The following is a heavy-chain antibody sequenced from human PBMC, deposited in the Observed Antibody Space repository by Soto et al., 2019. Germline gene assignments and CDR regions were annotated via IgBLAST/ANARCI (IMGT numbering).Heavy chain of an antibody. J-gene: IGHJ6*02. CDR1: GFTFSSYG. V-gene: IGHV3-30*18. CDR2: ISYDGSNK. CDR3: AKEDSSRWNYYYGMDV. Sequence: QVQLVESGGGVVQPGRSLRLSCAASGFTFSSYGMNWVRQAPGKGLEWVAVISYDGSNKYYADSVKGRFTISRDSSKNMLYLQMTSLRAKDTAVYYCAKEDSSRWNYYYGMDVWGQGTTVTVSS. D-gene: IGHD6-13*01.